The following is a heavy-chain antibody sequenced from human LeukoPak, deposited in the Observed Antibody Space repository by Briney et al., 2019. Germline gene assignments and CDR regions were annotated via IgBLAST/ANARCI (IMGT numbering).Heavy chain of an antibody. D-gene: IGHD2-8*02. Sequence: PGGSLRLSCAASGFTFSTYTMNWVRQAPGEGLEWVSGVGSDGRITHYADSVKGRFTISRDNSKNTLYLQMSSLRAEDTAVYYCAKDRVPDGVWSFDYWGQGSLVIVSS. CDR3: AKDRVPDGVWSFDY. CDR2: VGSDGRIT. J-gene: IGHJ4*02. CDR1: GFTFSTYT. V-gene: IGHV3-23*01.